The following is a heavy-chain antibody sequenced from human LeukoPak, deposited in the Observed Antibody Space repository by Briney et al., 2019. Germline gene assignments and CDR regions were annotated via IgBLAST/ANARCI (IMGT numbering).Heavy chain of an antibody. CDR2: IRYDGSNK. V-gene: IGHV3-30*02. D-gene: IGHD1-26*01. CDR1: GFTFSSYG. Sequence: GGSLRLSCAASGFTFSSYGMHWVRQAPGKGLEWVAFIRYDGSNKYYADSVKGRFTISRDNSKNTLYLQMNSLRAEDTAVYYCAKEGVRGGVKSVRGSDCYYMDVWGKGTTVTVSS. CDR3: AKEGVRGGVKSVRGSDCYYMDV. J-gene: IGHJ6*03.